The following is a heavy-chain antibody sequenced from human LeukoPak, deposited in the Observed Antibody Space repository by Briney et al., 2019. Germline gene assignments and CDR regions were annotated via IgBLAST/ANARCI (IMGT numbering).Heavy chain of an antibody. Sequence: KSGGSLRLSCAASAFTFSSYSMNWVRQAPGKGLEWVSSISSSSSYIYYADSVKGRFTISRDNAKNSLYLQMNSLRAEDTAVYYCARDLNSLYGDYPLDYWGQGTLVTVSS. J-gene: IGHJ4*02. D-gene: IGHD4-17*01. CDR3: ARDLNSLYGDYPLDY. V-gene: IGHV3-21*01. CDR2: ISSSSSYI. CDR1: AFTFSSYS.